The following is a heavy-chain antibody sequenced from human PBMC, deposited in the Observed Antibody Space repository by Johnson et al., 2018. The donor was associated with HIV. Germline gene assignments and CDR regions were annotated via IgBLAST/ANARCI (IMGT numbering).Heavy chain of an antibody. Sequence: EVQLVESGGGVVRPGGSLRLSCAASGFTFDDYGMSWVRQAPGKGLEWVSGINWNGGSTGYADSVKGRFTISRDNAENTLYLQMNSLRAEDTAVYYCAREGTFYYDSSGYDNAFDIWGRGTMVTVSS. CDR1: GFTFDDYG. J-gene: IGHJ3*02. V-gene: IGHV3-20*04. CDR2: INWNGGST. CDR3: AREGTFYYDSSGYDNAFDI. D-gene: IGHD3-22*01.